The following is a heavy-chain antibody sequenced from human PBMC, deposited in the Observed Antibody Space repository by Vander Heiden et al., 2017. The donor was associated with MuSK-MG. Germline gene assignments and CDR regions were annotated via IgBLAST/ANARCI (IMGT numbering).Heavy chain of an antibody. J-gene: IGHJ4*02. V-gene: IGHV3-9*01. CDR1: GFTFDDYA. CDR3: AKASIVDYFDY. D-gene: IGHD1-26*01. CDR2: SSWNSGSI. Sequence: EVQLVESGGGLVRPGRSLRLSCAASGFTFDDYAMHWVRQAPGKGLEWVSGSSWNSGSIGDADSVKGRFTISRDNAKNSLYLQMNSLRAEDTALYYGAKASIVDYFDYWGQGTLVTVSS.